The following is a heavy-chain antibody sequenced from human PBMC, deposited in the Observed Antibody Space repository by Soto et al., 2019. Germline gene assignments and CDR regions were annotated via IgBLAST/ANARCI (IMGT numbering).Heavy chain of an antibody. CDR1: GFTVSNSY. CDR2: IYTGGST. V-gene: IGHV3-66*01. J-gene: IGHJ1*01. D-gene: IGHD6-19*01. CDR3: ARDEIAVAGTYFQH. Sequence: EVQLVESGGGLVQPGGSLRLSCAASGFTVSNSYMSWVRQAPGKGLEWVSVIYTGGSTYYANFVRGRFTISRDNSKNILYLQMNSLRAEDTAVYYCARDEIAVAGTYFQHWGQGTLVTVSS.